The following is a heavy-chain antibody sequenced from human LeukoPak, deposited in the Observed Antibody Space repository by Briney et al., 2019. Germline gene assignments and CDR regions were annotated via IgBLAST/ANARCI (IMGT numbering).Heavy chain of an antibody. Sequence: SETLSLTCTVSGGSISSNNYYWGWIRQPPGKGLEWIGSIYYSGSTYCNPSLKSRVTISVDTSKNQFSLKLSSVTAADTAVYYCATMVRGATPHPDYWGQGTLVTVSS. V-gene: IGHV4-39*01. J-gene: IGHJ4*02. D-gene: IGHD3-10*01. CDR1: GGSISSNNYY. CDR3: ATMVRGATPHPDY. CDR2: IYYSGST.